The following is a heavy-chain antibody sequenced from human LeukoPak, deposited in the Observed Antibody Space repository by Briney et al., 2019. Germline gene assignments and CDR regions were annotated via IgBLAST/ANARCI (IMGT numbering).Heavy chain of an antibody. Sequence: SETLSLTCTVSGGSISSYYWSWIRQPPGKGLEWIGYIYYSGSTNYNPSLKSRVTMSVDTSKNQFSLKLSSVTAADTAVYYCARDRDGAAAGTDRWFDPWGQGTLVTVSS. J-gene: IGHJ5*02. D-gene: IGHD6-13*01. CDR2: IYYSGST. CDR1: GGSISSYY. CDR3: ARDRDGAAAGTDRWFDP. V-gene: IGHV4-59*12.